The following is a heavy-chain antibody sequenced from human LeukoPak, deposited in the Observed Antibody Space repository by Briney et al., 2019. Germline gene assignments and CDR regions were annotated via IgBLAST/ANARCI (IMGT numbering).Heavy chain of an antibody. Sequence: PSETLSLTCTVSGGSISNYYWSWLRQPPGKGLEWIGYIYHSGSTNYNPSLKSRVTISVDTSKNQFSLKLSSVTAADTAVYYCARSPSGEGPWAFDIWGQGTMVTVSS. CDR3: ARSPSGEGPWAFDI. CDR1: GGSISNYY. V-gene: IGHV4-59*01. J-gene: IGHJ3*02. CDR2: IYHSGST. D-gene: IGHD3-16*01.